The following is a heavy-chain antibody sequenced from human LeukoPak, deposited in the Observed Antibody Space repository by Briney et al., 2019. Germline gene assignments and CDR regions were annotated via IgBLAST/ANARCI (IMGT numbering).Heavy chain of an antibody. CDR3: ARDCRFLSGNFDY. J-gene: IGHJ4*02. Sequence: GGSLRLSCAAPGFTFSSYSMNWVRQAPGKGLEWVSYISSSSSTIYYADSVKGRFTISRDNAKNSLYLQMNSLRAEDTAVYYCARDCRFLSGNFDYWGQGTLVTVSS. D-gene: IGHD2/OR15-2a*01. V-gene: IGHV3-48*04. CDR2: ISSSSSTI. CDR1: GFTFSSYS.